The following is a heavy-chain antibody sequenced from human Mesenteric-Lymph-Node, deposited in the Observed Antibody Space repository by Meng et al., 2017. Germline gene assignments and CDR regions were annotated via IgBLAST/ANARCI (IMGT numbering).Heavy chain of an antibody. J-gene: IGHJ3*02. D-gene: IGHD4-11*01. CDR2: IYYSGST. CDR1: GGSISSSSYY. V-gene: IGHV4-39*07. Sequence: SETLSLTCTVSGGSISSSSYYWGWIRQPPGKGLEWIGSIYYSGSTYYNPSLKSRVTISVDTSKNQFSLKLSSVTAADTAVYYCARGPMDVYSDYLGFDIWGQGTMVTVSS. CDR3: ARGPMDVYSDYLGFDI.